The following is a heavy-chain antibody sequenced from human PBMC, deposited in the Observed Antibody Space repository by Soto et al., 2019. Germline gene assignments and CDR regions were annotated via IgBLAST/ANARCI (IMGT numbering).Heavy chain of an antibody. CDR1: GYTFTSYA. D-gene: IGHD3-10*01. J-gene: IGHJ6*02. CDR2: INAGNGNT. Sequence: GASVKVSCKASGYTFTSYAMHWVRQAPGQRLEWMGWINAGNGNTKYSQKFQGRVTITRDTSASTAYMELSSLRSEDTAVYYCASTRIGMGWVGYYGMDVWGQGTTVTVSS. CDR3: ASTRIGMGWVGYYGMDV. V-gene: IGHV1-3*01.